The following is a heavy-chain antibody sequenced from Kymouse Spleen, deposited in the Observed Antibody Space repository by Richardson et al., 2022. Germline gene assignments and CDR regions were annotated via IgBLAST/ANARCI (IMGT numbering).Heavy chain of an antibody. CDR1: GGSISSSNW. D-gene: IGHD3-10*01. CDR2: IYHSGST. V-gene: IGHV4-4*02. J-gene: IGHJ6*02. Sequence: QVQLQESGPGLVKPSGTLSLTCAVSGGSISSSNWWSWVRQPPGKGLEWIGEIYHSGSTNYNPSLKSRVTISVDKSKNQFSLKLSSVTAADTAVYYCARDQTMVRGVIIPYYYGMDVWGQGTTVTVSS. CDR3: ARDQTMVRGVIIPYYYGMDV.